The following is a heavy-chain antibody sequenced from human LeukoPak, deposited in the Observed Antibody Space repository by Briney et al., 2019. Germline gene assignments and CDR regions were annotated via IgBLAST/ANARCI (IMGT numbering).Heavy chain of an antibody. CDR2: IYYSGST. J-gene: IGHJ4*02. Sequence: SETLSLTCTVSGGSISSSSNYWGWIRQPPGRGLEWIVSIYYSGSTYYNPSLKSRVTISVDTSKNQFSLKLSSVTAADTAVYYCARGLRIWGQGTLVTVSS. D-gene: IGHD4-17*01. CDR3: ARGLRI. CDR1: GGSISSSSNY. V-gene: IGHV4-39*07.